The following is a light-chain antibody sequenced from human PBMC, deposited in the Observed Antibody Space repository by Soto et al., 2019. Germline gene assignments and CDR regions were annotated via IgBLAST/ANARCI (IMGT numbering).Light chain of an antibody. J-gene: IGKJ5*01. Sequence: EIVLTQSPDTLSLSPGQRATLSCRASQSVSSNLAWYQQKPGQAPRLLIYGASTRATGIPARFSGSGSGTEFTLTINSLQAEDCAVYYCQQYYNWPRTFGQGTRLEIK. V-gene: IGKV3-15*01. CDR2: GAS. CDR3: QQYYNWPRT. CDR1: QSVSSN.